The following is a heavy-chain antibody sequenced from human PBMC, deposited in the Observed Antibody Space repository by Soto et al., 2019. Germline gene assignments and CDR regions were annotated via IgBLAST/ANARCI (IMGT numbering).Heavy chain of an antibody. CDR3: VRTYYSSSWFPFDR. J-gene: IGHJ4*02. Sequence: GGSLRLSCTGSGFDFGDYYMSWIRQAPGKGLEWVSYIDSGDGTTYYTDSVKGRFTISRDNAKKTVYLQMSSLRVEDTALYYCVRTYYSSSWFPFDRWGQGTLVTVSS. D-gene: IGHD6-13*01. CDR2: IDSGDGTT. V-gene: IGHV3-11*01. CDR1: GFDFGDYY.